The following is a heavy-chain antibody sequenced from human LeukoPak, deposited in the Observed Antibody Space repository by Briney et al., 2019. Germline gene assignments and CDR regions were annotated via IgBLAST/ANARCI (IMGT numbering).Heavy chain of an antibody. CDR2: ISGSGGST. V-gene: IGHV3-23*01. D-gene: IGHD4-17*01. CDR1: GFTFSSYA. J-gene: IGHJ4*02. Sequence: GGSLRLSCAASGFTFSSYAMSWVRQAPGKGLEWVSAISGSGGSTYYADSVKGRFTISRDNSKNTLYLQMNSLGAEDVAVYYCVLGSMGWFYGDYYFDYWGQGTLVTVAS. CDR3: VLGSMGWFYGDYYFDY.